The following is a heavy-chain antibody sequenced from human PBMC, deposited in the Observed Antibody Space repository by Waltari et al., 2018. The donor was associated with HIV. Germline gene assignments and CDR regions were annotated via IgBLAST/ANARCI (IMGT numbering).Heavy chain of an antibody. J-gene: IGHJ4*02. CDR3: ARDPQYCSSTSCSYYFDY. Sequence: QVQLVESGGGVVQPGRSLRLSCAASGFTFSSYVMPWVRQAPGKGLEWVAVISYDGSNKYYADSVKGRFTISRDNSKNTLYLQMNSLRAEDTAVYYCARDPQYCSSTSCSYYFDYWGQGTLVTVSS. CDR1: GFTFSSYV. D-gene: IGHD2-2*01. V-gene: IGHV3-30-3*01. CDR2: ISYDGSNK.